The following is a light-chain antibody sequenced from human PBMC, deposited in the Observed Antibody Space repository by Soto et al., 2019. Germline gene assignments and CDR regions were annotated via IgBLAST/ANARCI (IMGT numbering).Light chain of an antibody. CDR1: QSISSG. CDR2: DAS. V-gene: IGKV1-5*01. CDR3: QQYNSSPYT. J-gene: IGKJ2*01. Sequence: DIKMTQSPTTLSASVGDRVTITCRASQSISSGLAWYQQKPGKAPKLLIYDASSLESGVPSRFSGSGSGTEFTLTISSLQPDDFATYYCQQYNSSPYTFGQGTKLEIK.